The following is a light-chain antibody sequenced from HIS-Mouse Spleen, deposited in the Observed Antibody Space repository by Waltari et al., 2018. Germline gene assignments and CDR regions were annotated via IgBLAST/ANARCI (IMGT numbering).Light chain of an antibody. CDR3: CSYAGSSTWV. CDR2: EGS. J-gene: IGLJ3*02. CDR1: SSDVGSYNL. V-gene: IGLV2-23*01. Sequence: QSALTQPASVSGSPGQWITISCTGTSSDVGSYNLVSWYQQHPGKAPKSMIYEGSKRPSGVSNRFSGSKSGNTASLTISGLQAEDEADYYCCSYAGSSTWVFGGGTKLTVL.